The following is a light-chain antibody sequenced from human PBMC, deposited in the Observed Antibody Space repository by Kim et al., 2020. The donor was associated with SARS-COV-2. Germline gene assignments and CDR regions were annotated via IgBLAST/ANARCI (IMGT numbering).Light chain of an antibody. CDR3: QTWVTGKWM. J-gene: IGLJ3*02. CDR2: VDSDGRH. Sequence: ASVKLTCTLSSGHSRYAIVWEQQTPEKGPRFLMKVDSDGRHRKGDGIPDRFSGSRARIERYLTISSLQSEDEGDYYCQTWVTGKWMFGGGDQLTVL. CDR1: SGHSRYA. V-gene: IGLV4-69*01.